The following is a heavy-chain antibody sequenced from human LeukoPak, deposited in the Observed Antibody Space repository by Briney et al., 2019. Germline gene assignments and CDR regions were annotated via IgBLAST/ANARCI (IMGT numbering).Heavy chain of an antibody. D-gene: IGHD3-10*01. CDR3: AKDPVYYGSGEGGFDY. Sequence: PTGGSLRLSCAASGFTFSSYGMHWVRQAPGKGLEWVAVISYDGSNKYYADSVKGRFTISRDNSKNTLYLQMNSLRAEDTAVYYCAKDPVYYGSGEGGFDYWGQGTLVAVSS. CDR1: GFTFSSYG. J-gene: IGHJ4*02. V-gene: IGHV3-30*18. CDR2: ISYDGSNK.